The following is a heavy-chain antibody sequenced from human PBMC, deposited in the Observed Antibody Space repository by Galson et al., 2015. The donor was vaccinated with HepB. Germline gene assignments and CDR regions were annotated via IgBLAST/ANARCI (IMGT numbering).Heavy chain of an antibody. CDR1: GYTFTGYA. J-gene: IGHJ5*02. CDR2: INAGNGNT. V-gene: IGHV1-3*01. CDR3: ASAVEGVATIWFGP. D-gene: IGHD5-12*01. Sequence: SVKVSCKASGYTFTGYAMHWVRQAPGQGLEWMGWINAGNGNTKYAQKFQGRVTITRDTSASTAYMELSSLRSEDTAVYYCASAVEGVATIWFGPWGQGTLVTVSS.